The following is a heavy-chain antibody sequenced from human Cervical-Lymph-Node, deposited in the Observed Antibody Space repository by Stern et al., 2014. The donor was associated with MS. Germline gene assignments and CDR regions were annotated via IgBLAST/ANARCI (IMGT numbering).Heavy chain of an antibody. CDR1: GFTFSSYG. Sequence: QVQLVESGGGVVQPGRSLRLSCAASGFTFSSYGMHWVRQAPGKGLEWVAVLWYDGSNKYYADSVKGRFTISRDNSKNTLYLQMNSLRAEDTAVYYCARDLLELRYYYYGMDVWGQGTTVTVSS. CDR2: LWYDGSNK. D-gene: IGHD1-7*01. V-gene: IGHV3-33*01. CDR3: ARDLLELRYYYYGMDV. J-gene: IGHJ6*02.